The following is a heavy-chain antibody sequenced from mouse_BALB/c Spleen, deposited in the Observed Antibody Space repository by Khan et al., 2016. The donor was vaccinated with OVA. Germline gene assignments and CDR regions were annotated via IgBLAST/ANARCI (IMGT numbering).Heavy chain of an antibody. J-gene: IGHJ4*01. CDR3: SREGLRGVAMDY. CDR2: MYPGDGST. CDR1: GYTFTAYD. D-gene: IGHD2-4*01. Sequence: LVESGPELVKPGALVKISCKASGYTFTAYDINWVKQRPGQGLEWIGWMYPGDGSTKYNENFKDKATLTADKSSNTAYLQLSSLTSEKSAVYFWSREGLRGVAMDYWGQGTSVSVSS. V-gene: IGHV1S33*01.